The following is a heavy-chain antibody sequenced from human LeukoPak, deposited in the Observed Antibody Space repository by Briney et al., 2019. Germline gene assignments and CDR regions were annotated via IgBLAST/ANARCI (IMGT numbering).Heavy chain of an antibody. J-gene: IGHJ4*02. D-gene: IGHD6-6*01. V-gene: IGHV3-30*04. Sequence: PGGSLRLSCAASGFTFSSYAMHWVRQAPGKGLEWVAVISYDGSNKYYADSVKGRFTISRDNSKNTLYLQMNSLRAEDTAVYYCAKDKAARPLYYFDYWGQGTLVTVSS. CDR3: AKDKAARPLYYFDY. CDR1: GFTFSSYA. CDR2: ISYDGSNK.